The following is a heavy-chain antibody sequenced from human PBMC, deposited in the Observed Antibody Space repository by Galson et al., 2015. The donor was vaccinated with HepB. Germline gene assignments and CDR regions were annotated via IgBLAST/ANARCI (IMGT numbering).Heavy chain of an antibody. V-gene: IGHV3-30*03. Sequence: SLRLSCATSGFTFSSYAIHWVRQAPGKGLGWVAVTSFTGSHEYYADSVKGRFNISRDNSKNTVYLQMNSLSAEDTAVYYCVRGLNYYDTSGHWGQGTLVIVSS. D-gene: IGHD3-22*01. J-gene: IGHJ4*02. CDR1: GFTFSSYA. CDR2: TSFTGSHE. CDR3: VRGLNYYDTSGH.